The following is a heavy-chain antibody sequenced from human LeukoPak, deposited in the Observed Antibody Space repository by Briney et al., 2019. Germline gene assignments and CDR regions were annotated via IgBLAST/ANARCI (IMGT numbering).Heavy chain of an antibody. V-gene: IGHV4-59*01. J-gene: IGHJ4*02. CDR3: ARVELLGSSGWPFDY. CDR2: IYYSGST. Sequence: SETLSLTCTVSGGSISSYYWSWIRQPPGKGLEWIGYIYYSGSTNYNPSLKSRVTISVDTSKNQFSLKLSSVTAADTAVYYCARVELLGSSGWPFDYWGQGTLVTVSS. CDR1: GGSISSYY. D-gene: IGHD6-19*01.